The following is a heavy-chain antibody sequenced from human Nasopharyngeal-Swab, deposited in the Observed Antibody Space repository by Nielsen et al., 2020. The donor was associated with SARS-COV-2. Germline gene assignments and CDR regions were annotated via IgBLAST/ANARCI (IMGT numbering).Heavy chain of an antibody. V-gene: IGHV3-9*01. CDR2: ISWNSGSI. CDR3: AKDGTVVGGDYYGMDV. D-gene: IGHD4-23*01. Sequence: LKISCAASGFTFDDYAMHWVRQAPGKGLEWVSGISWNSGSIGYADSVKGRFTISRDNAKNSLYLQMNSLRAEDTALYYCAKDGTVVGGDYYGMDVWGQGTTVTVSS. CDR1: GFTFDDYA. J-gene: IGHJ6*02.